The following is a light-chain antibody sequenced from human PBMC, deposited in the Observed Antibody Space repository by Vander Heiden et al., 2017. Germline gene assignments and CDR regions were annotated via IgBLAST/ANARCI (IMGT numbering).Light chain of an antibody. CDR1: TSNIGARFD. CDR2: GNN. V-gene: IGLV1-40*01. Sequence: QSVLTQPPSASGAPGQRVTISCTGSTSNIGARFDVHWYQQLPGTAPKLLIYGNNNRPSGVPDRFSGSKSGTSASLAITGLQAEDEADYYCQSYDDSLSGSLFGGGTKLTVL. J-gene: IGLJ2*01. CDR3: QSYDDSLSGSL.